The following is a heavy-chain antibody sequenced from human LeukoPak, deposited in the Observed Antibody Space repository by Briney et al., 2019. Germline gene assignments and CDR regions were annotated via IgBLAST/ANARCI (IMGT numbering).Heavy chain of an antibody. CDR1: GGSMSSYS. V-gene: IGHV4-59*12. CDR2: ISYSGST. CDR3: ARDRWVQLWSDAFDI. J-gene: IGHJ3*02. D-gene: IGHD5-18*01. Sequence: SETLSLTCTVSGGSMSSYSWSWIRQPPGKGLEWIGYISYSGSTNYNPSLKSRVTISVDTSRNQFSLKLSSVTAADTAVYYCARDRWVQLWSDAFDIWGQGTMVTVSS.